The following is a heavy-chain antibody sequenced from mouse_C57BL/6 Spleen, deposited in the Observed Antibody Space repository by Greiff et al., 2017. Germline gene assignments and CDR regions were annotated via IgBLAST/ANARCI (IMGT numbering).Heavy chain of an antibody. V-gene: IGHV1-55*01. D-gene: IGHD4-1*01. CDR1: GYTFTSYW. CDR2: IYPGSGST. CDR3: ARGADWDVSYYFDF. Sequence: VQLQQPGAELVKPGASVKMSCKASGYTFTSYWITWVKQRPGQGLEWIGDIYPGSGSTNYNEKFKSKATLTVDTSASTAYMQLSSLTSEDSAVYYCARGADWDVSYYFDFWGQGTTLTVSS. J-gene: IGHJ2*01.